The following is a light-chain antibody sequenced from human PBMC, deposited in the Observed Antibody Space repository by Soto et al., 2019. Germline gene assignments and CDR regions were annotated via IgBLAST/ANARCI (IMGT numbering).Light chain of an antibody. CDR3: TSTSGSLYV. CDR1: SSDVGGYNY. Sequence: QSVLTQAASVSWSPGQSITISCTGTSSDVGGYNYVSWYQQFPGKVPKLLIYNVSNRPSGVSNRFSGSKSGNTASLTISGLQAEDEADYFCTSTSGSLYVFGTGTKVTVL. J-gene: IGLJ1*01. V-gene: IGLV2-14*01. CDR2: NVS.